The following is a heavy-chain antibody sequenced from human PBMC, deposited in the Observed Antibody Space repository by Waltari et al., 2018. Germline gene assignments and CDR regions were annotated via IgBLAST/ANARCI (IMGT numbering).Heavy chain of an antibody. CDR3: ARYSSGWYSWFDP. CDR1: GFTVSSNY. D-gene: IGHD6-19*01. V-gene: IGHV3-66*02. CDR2: IYSGGST. J-gene: IGHJ5*02. Sequence: EVQLVESGGGLVQPGGSLRLSCAASGFTVSSNYMSWVRQAPGKGLEWVSVIYSGGSTYYADSVKGRFTISRDNSKNTLYLQVNSLRAEDTAVYYCARYSSGWYSWFDPWGQGTLVTVSS.